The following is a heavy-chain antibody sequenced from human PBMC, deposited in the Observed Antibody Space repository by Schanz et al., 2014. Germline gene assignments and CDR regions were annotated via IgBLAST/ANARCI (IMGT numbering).Heavy chain of an antibody. CDR3: ARDIQYHYDTSGPVGAFDI. V-gene: IGHV1-18*01. D-gene: IGHD3-22*01. J-gene: IGHJ3*02. CDR2: ISAYNGHT. Sequence: QVQLVQSGAEAKKPGASVKVSCKASGYTFTTYGISWVRQAPGQGLEWMGWISAYNGHTNYAQKFQGRVTMTTDTSTSTAYMELRSLRSDDTAVYYCARDIQYHYDTSGPVGAFDIWGQGTVVTVSS. CDR1: GYTFTTYG.